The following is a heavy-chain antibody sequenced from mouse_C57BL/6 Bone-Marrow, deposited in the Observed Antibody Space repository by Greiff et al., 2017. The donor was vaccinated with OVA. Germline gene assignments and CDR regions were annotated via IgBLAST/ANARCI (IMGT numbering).Heavy chain of an antibody. V-gene: IGHV1-26*01. J-gene: IGHJ1*03. CDR1: GYTFTDSY. Sequence: VQLQQSGPELVKPGASVKISCKASGYTFTDSYMNWVKQSHGKSLEWIGDINPNNGGTSYNQKFKGKATLTVDKSSSTAYMELRSLTSEDAAVYYCANDGYFWYFDVWGTGTTVTVSS. CDR2: INPNNGGT. CDR3: ANDGYFWYFDV. D-gene: IGHD2-3*01.